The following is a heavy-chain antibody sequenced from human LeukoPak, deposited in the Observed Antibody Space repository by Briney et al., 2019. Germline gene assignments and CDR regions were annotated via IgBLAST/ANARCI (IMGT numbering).Heavy chain of an antibody. CDR3: ARDGVAGGFDY. CDR2: IHYSGST. Sequence: PSGTLSLTCAVSGGSISSYYWNWIRQAPGKGLEWIGYIHYSGSTNHNSSLKSRVTISVDTSKNQYSLKLSFVTAADTAVYYCARDGVAGGFDYWGQGTLVTVSS. CDR1: GGSISSYY. V-gene: IGHV4-59*01. D-gene: IGHD6-19*01. J-gene: IGHJ4*02.